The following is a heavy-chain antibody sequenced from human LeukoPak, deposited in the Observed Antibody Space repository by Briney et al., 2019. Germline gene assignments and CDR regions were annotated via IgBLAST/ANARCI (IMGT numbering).Heavy chain of an antibody. CDR1: GGSISSGSYY. J-gene: IGHJ4*02. V-gene: IGHV4-61*02. Sequence: SQTLSLTCTDSGGSISSGSYYWSWIRQPAGKGLEWIGRIYTSGSTNYNPSLKSRVTISVDTSKNQFSLKLSSVTAADTAVYYCARLTPGIAVAGSEFDYWGQGTLVTVSS. CDR3: ARLTPGIAVAGSEFDY. CDR2: IYTSGST. D-gene: IGHD6-19*01.